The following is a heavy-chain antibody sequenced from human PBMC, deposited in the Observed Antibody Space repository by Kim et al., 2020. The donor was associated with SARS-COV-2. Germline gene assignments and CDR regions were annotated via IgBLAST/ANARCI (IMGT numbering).Heavy chain of an antibody. CDR2: ISWNSGSI. J-gene: IGHJ4*01. Sequence: GGSLRLSCAASGFTFDDYAMHWVRQAPGKGLEWVSGISWNSGSIGYADSVKGRFTISRDNAKNSLYLQMNSLRAEDTALYYCAKDSSSGWYRGEQLDYWG. V-gene: IGHV3-9*01. D-gene: IGHD6-19*01. CDR3: AKDSSSGWYRGEQLDY. CDR1: GFTFDDYA.